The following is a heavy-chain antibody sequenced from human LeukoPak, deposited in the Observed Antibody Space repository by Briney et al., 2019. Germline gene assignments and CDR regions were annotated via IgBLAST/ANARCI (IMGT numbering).Heavy chain of an antibody. V-gene: IGHV3-23*01. Sequence: GGSLRLSCAASGFTFSSYAMSWVRQAPGKGLEWVSSISGSGTNTDYADSVKGRFTISRDNAKKSLSLQMNSLRADDTAVYYCARGYSSSWYLDWGQGTLVTVSS. CDR1: GFTFSSYA. CDR2: ISGSGTNT. J-gene: IGHJ4*02. D-gene: IGHD6-13*01. CDR3: ARGYSSSWYLD.